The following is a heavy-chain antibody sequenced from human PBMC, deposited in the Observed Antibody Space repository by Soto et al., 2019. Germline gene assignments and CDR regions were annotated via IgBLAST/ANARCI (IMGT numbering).Heavy chain of an antibody. V-gene: IGHV3-23*01. CDR1: GFTFSNYA. D-gene: IGHD4-17*01. Sequence: EVQLLESGGGLVQPGGSLRLSCAASGFTFSNYAMSWVRQAPGKGLEWVSTISGSGSTTYYADSVKGRFTISRDHSNNTLYLQMNGLRAEDTALYYCAKDHGDYRGNYFDSWGLGTLVTVSS. CDR3: AKDHGDYRGNYFDS. J-gene: IGHJ4*02. CDR2: ISGSGSTT.